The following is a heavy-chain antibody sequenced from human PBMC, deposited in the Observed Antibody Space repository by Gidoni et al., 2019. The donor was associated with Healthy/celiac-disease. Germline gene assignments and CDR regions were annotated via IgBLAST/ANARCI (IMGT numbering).Heavy chain of an antibody. CDR2: INPSGGST. Sequence: QVQLVQSGAEVKKPGASVKVSCKASGYTFTSYYMHWVRQAPGQGLEWMGIINPSGGSTSYAQKFQGRVTMTRDTSTSTVYMELSSLRSEDTAVYYCARVEMATRDSYYFDYWGQGTLVTVSA. D-gene: IGHD5-12*01. J-gene: IGHJ4*02. V-gene: IGHV1-46*01. CDR3: ARVEMATRDSYYFDY. CDR1: GYTFTSYY.